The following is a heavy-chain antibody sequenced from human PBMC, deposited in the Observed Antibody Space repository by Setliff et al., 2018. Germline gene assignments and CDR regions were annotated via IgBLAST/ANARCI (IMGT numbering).Heavy chain of an antibody. D-gene: IGHD6-6*01. V-gene: IGHV1-69*06. CDR1: GGIFNSFS. CDR2: IIPLFETT. CDR3: ALEYSNSSPTVYYYMDV. Sequence: VSCTASGGIFNSFSITWVRQAPGQGLEWMGRIIPLFETTNYVEKFQGRVTITADKSTSTAYMELSRLTSEDTAVYYCALEYSNSSPTVYYYMDVWGKGTTVTVSS. J-gene: IGHJ6*03.